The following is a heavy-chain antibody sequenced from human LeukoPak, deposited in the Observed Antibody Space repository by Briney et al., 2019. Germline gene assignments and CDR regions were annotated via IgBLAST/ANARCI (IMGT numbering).Heavy chain of an antibody. CDR1: GFTFSSYG. Sequence: PGGSLRLSCAASGFTFSSYGMHWVRQAPGKGLEWVAVIWYDGSNKYYADSVKGRFTISRDNSKNTLYLQMNSLRAEDTAVYYCARDGKEEWELFHWGQGTLVTVSS. CDR2: IWYDGSNK. CDR3: ARDGKEEWELFH. D-gene: IGHD1-26*01. V-gene: IGHV3-33*01. J-gene: IGHJ4*02.